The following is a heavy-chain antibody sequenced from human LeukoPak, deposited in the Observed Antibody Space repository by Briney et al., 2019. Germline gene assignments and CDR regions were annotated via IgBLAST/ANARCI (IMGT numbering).Heavy chain of an antibody. Sequence: GGSLRLSCAASGITVSSNYMSWVRQAPGKGLEWVSVTYSGGSTYYADSVKGRFTIPRDNSENTLHLLMNSLRPEDTAVYYCARAGPLWSAYYPEYWGQGTLVTVSS. D-gene: IGHD3-3*01. CDR1: GITVSSNY. CDR3: ARAGPLWSAYYPEY. V-gene: IGHV3-66*02. CDR2: TYSGGST. J-gene: IGHJ4*02.